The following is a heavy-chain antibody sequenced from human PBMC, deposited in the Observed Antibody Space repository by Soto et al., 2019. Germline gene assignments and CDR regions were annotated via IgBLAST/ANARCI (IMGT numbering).Heavy chain of an antibody. V-gene: IGHV4-59*01. D-gene: IGHD2-2*01. Sequence: SETLSLTCTVSGGYISSYYWSWIRQPPGKGLELIGYIYYSGNTNYNPSLKSRVTISVDTSKNQFSLKLSSVTAADTAVYYCARILGFCSSTSCYPRFDPWGQGSQVTVSS. CDR3: ARILGFCSSTSCYPRFDP. CDR1: GGYISSYY. J-gene: IGHJ5*02. CDR2: IYYSGNT.